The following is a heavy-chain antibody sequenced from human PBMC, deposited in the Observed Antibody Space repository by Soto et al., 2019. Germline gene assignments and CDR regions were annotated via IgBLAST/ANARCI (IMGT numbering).Heavy chain of an antibody. CDR2: ISNRGDT. V-gene: IGHV3-66*01. J-gene: IGHJ3*02. D-gene: IGHD2-15*01. Sequence: EVHLVESGGGLVQPGGSLRLSCTASGFIVSDTYVNWVRQAPAKGLEWVSVISNRGDTHYADSVRGRFSLSRDISDNTLHLQMNNLRVEDTAVYYCAREPRYCRGGSCSITGDAYDIWGQGTMVTVSS. CDR1: GFIVSDTY. CDR3: AREPRYCRGGSCSITGDAYDI.